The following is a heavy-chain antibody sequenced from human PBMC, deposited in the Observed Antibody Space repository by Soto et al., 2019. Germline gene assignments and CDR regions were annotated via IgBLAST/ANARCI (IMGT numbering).Heavy chain of an antibody. CDR2: MNPNSGNT. D-gene: IGHD3-9*01. J-gene: IGHJ2*01. V-gene: IGHV1-8*01. CDR1: GYTFTSYD. Sequence: QVQLVQSGAEVKKPGASVKVSCKASGYTFTSYDINWVRQATGQGLEWMGWMNPNSGNTGYAQKFQGRVTMTRNTSISTAQRELSSLRSEDTAVYYCARGRYDILTRTAATWYFDLWGRGTLVTVSS. CDR3: ARGRYDILTRTAATWYFDL.